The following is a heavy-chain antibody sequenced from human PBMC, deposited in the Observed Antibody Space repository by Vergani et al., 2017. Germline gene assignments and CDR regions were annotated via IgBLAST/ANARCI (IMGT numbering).Heavy chain of an antibody. J-gene: IGHJ3*02. V-gene: IGHV3-23*04. CDR1: GFTFIMHA. CDR2: LSASDRRT. D-gene: IGHD6-19*01. CDR3: AKVGRSEVAGTFGAFDI. Sequence: EVQLVESGGDLVQPGGSLRLSCAASGFTFIMHAMSWVRQAPGKGLVLVSTLSASDRRTHYADSVKGRFTISRDISKNTLFLHMNSLRPEDTAVYYCAKVGRSEVAGTFGAFDIWGQGTMVTVSS.